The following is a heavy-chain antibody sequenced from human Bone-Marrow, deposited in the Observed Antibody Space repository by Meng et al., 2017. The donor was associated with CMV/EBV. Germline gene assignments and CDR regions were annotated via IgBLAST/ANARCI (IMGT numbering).Heavy chain of an antibody. CDR3: ARGGATSLGSVFDI. V-gene: IGHV4-61*01. J-gene: IGHJ3*02. CDR1: GGSVSSGSYY. CDR2: IYYSGST. D-gene: IGHD1-26*01. Sequence: SETLSLTCTVSGGSVSSGSYYWSWIRQPPGKGLEWIGYIYYSGSTNYNPSLKSRVTISVDTFKNQFSLKLSSVTAADTAVYYCARGGATSLGSVFDIWGQGQMVTVAS.